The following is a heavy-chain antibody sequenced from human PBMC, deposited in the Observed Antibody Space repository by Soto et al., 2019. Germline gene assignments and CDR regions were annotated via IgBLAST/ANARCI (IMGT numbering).Heavy chain of an antibody. Sequence: PGGSLRLSCTASGFTFGDYAMSWFRQAPGKGLEWVGFIRSKAYGGTTEYAASVKGRFTISRDDSKSIAYLQMNSLKTEDTAVYYCTRGKPAATPFNWFDPWGQGTLVTVSS. D-gene: IGHD2-2*01. V-gene: IGHV3-49*03. CDR1: GFTFGDYA. CDR2: IRSKAYGGTT. J-gene: IGHJ5*02. CDR3: TRGKPAATPFNWFDP.